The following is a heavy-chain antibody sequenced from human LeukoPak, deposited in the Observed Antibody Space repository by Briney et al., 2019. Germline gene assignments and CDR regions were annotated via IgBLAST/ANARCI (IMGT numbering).Heavy chain of an antibody. D-gene: IGHD5-12*01. CDR3: ARDGFSGYNNLGFDY. Sequence: GGSLRLSCAASGFTFSSHAMNWVRQAPGKGLEWVSSISSGSHYMYYTDSVKGRFTISRDNAKNSLHLQMDSLRVEDTAVYYCARDGFSGYNNLGFDYWGQGTLVTVSS. V-gene: IGHV3-21*04. J-gene: IGHJ4*02. CDR2: ISSGSHYM. CDR1: GFTFSSHA.